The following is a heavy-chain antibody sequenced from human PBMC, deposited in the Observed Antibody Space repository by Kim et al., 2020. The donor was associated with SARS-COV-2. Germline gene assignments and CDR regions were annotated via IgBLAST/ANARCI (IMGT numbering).Heavy chain of an antibody. CDR3: ARGSFQQGFDP. CDR1: GFTFSSYW. Sequence: GGSLRLSCEASGFTFSSYWMNWVRQGPGKGLVWVSRIKSDGSDTHYADSVKGRFTISRYNAKNTLHLKLNSLGVEDTAIYYCARGSFQQGFDPWGQGTLVTVSS. J-gene: IGHJ5*02. CDR2: IKSDGSDT. D-gene: IGHD6-13*01. V-gene: IGHV3-74*01.